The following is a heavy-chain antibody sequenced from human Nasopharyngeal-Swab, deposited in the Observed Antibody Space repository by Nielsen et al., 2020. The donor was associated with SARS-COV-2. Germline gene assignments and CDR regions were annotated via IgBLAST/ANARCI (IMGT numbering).Heavy chain of an antibody. Sequence: GESLKISCAASGFTFSNVWMKWVRQAPGKGLEWAGRIKSKSSGETTDYTAPVKGRFTISRDDSKNMLYLQMNSLKTEDTAVYYCTTVKNVASAADFWGQGTLVTVSS. CDR3: TTVKNVASAADF. V-gene: IGHV3-15*01. J-gene: IGHJ4*02. D-gene: IGHD6-13*01. CDR1: GFTFSNVW. CDR2: IKSKSSGETT.